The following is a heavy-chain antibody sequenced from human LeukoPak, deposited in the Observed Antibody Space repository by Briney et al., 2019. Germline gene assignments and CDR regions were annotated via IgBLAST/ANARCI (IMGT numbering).Heavy chain of an antibody. CDR2: INPDSGGT. Sequence: ASVKVSCKTSGYSFDGYYMHWVRQAPGQGLEWMGWINPDSGGTYYAQKFQGRVTMTRDTSISTAYMELIGLTSDDTAVYYCAREGLSTSTWHIRDFWGRGTLVTVSS. V-gene: IGHV1-2*02. CDR3: AREGLSTSTWHIRDF. D-gene: IGHD2-2*01. CDR1: GYSFDGYY. J-gene: IGHJ4*02.